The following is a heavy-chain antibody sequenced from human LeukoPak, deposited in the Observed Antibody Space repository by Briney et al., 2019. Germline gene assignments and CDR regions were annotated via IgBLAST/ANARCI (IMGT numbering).Heavy chain of an antibody. D-gene: IGHD3-10*01. V-gene: IGHV4-34*01. CDR1: GGSFSGYY. Sequence: SETLSLTCAVYGGSFSGYYWSWIRQPPGKGLEWIGEINHSGSTNYNPSLKSRVTMSVDTSKNQFSLKLSSVTAADTAVYYCARDQRSYGSGSYRRNDAFDIWGQGTMVTVSS. CDR3: ARDQRSYGSGSYRRNDAFDI. J-gene: IGHJ3*02. CDR2: INHSGST.